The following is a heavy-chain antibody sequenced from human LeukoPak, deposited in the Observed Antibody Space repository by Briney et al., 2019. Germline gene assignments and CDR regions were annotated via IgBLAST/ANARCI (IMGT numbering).Heavy chain of an antibody. CDR3: ARAPFYYDSSGYPYFDG. J-gene: IGHJ4*02. Sequence: PGASLRLSCAASGFTTSTNYISWVRQAPAKGLEWVSVMYTGGSTYYADSVNGRFTISRDNSKNTLYLQMNSLRAEDTALYYCARAPFYYDSSGYPYFDGWGQGTLVTVSS. D-gene: IGHD3-22*01. V-gene: IGHV3-53*01. CDR1: GFTTSTNY. CDR2: MYTGGST.